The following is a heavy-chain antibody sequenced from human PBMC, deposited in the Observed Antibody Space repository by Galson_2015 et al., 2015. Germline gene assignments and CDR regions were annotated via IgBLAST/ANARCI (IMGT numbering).Heavy chain of an antibody. Sequence: SVKVSCKASGYTFTGFYVHWVRQAPGQGLEWMGWINPNSGDTKYAQKFQGWFTTTRDASISTAYMVLSRLTSDDTALYYCATATGKRCSSRCALDIWGQGTLVTVTS. CDR1: GYTFTGFY. V-gene: IGHV1-2*04. CDR3: ATATGKRCSSRCALDI. CDR2: INPNSGDT. J-gene: IGHJ4*02. D-gene: IGHD2-8*02.